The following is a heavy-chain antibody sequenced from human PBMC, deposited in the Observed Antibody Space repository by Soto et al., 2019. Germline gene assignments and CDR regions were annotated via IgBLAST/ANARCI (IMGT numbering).Heavy chain of an antibody. J-gene: IGHJ3*02. CDR2: IDPSDSYT. D-gene: IGHD5-18*01. CDR1: GYSFTSYW. Sequence: GASLKISCKGSGYSFTSYWISWVRQMLGKGLEWMGRIDPSDSYTNYSPSFQGHVTISADKSISTAYLQWSSLKASDTAMYYCARHWEDTAMAHDAFDIWGQGTMVTVSS. V-gene: IGHV5-10-1*01. CDR3: ARHWEDTAMAHDAFDI.